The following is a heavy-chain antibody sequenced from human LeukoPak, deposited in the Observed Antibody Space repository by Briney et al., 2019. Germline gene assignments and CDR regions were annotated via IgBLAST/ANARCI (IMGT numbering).Heavy chain of an antibody. CDR2: FDPEDGET. Sequence: ASVKVSCKVSGYTLTELSMHWVRQAPGKGLEWMGGFDPEDGETIYAQKFQGRVTMTEDTSTDTAYMELSSLRSEDTAVYYCAIPPAGDTSNWYSFNYWGQGTLVTVSS. CDR3: AIPPAGDTSNWYSFNY. J-gene: IGHJ4*02. D-gene: IGHD2-21*02. CDR1: GYTLTELS. V-gene: IGHV1-24*01.